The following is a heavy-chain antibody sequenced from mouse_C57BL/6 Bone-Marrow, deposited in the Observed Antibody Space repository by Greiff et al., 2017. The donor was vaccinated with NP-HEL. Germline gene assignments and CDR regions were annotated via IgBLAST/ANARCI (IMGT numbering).Heavy chain of an antibody. J-gene: IGHJ3*01. V-gene: IGHV1-50*01. Sequence: VQLQQPGAELVKPGASVKLSCKASGYTFTSYWMQWVKQRPGQGLEWIGEIDPSDSYTNYNHKFKGKATLTVDTSSSPAYMQLSSLTSEDSAVYYCARRGSYGNFFAYWGQGTLVTVSA. CDR2: IDPSDSYT. CDR1: GYTFTSYW. CDR3: ARRGSYGNFFAY. D-gene: IGHD2-1*01.